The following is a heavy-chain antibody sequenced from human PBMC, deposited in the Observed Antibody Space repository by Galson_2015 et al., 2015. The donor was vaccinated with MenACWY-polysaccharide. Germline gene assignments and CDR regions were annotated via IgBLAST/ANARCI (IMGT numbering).Heavy chain of an antibody. V-gene: IGHV3-23*01. CDR3: AGGDVSFYKYSYYGMDV. J-gene: IGHJ6*02. D-gene: IGHD3-10*01. CDR2: ISASGSNT. CDR1: GFTFGSYA. Sequence: SLRLSCAASGFTFGSYALNWVRQAPGGGLEWLSGISASGSNTYNADSVKGRFTISRDNSKNILYLEMKSLRAEDTAVYFCAGGDVSFYKYSYYGMDVWGPGTTVTVSS.